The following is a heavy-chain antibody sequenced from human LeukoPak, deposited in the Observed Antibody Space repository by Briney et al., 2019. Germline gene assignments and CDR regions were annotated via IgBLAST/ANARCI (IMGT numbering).Heavy chain of an antibody. CDR3: ARARVSYGYPLFDY. Sequence: SESLSLTCTVSGGSISSFYWSWIRQPPGKGLEWIGYIYYSGSTNYNPSLKSRVTISVDTSKNQFSLKLSSVTAADTAVYYWARARVSYGYPLFDYWGQGTLVTVSS. CDR2: IYYSGST. D-gene: IGHD5-18*01. J-gene: IGHJ4*02. V-gene: IGHV4-59*01. CDR1: GGSISSFY.